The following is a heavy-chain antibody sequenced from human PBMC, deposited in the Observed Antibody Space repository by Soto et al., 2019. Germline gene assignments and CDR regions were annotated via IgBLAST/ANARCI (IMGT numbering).Heavy chain of an antibody. CDR2: ISGSGGST. CDR1: GFTFSSYA. Sequence: GVSLRLSCAASGFTFSSYAMSWVRQAPGKGLEWVSAISGSGGSTYYADSVKGRFTISRDNSKNTLYLQMNSLRAEDTAVYYCAKGGNGSSSTYYYYGMDVWGQGTTVNVSS. V-gene: IGHV3-23*01. J-gene: IGHJ6*02. D-gene: IGHD6-6*01. CDR3: AKGGNGSSSTYYYYGMDV.